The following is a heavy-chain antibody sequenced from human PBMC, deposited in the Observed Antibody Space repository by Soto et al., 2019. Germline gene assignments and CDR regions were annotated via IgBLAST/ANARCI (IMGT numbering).Heavy chain of an antibody. J-gene: IGHJ4*02. Sequence: PGGSLRLSCAASGFTFSSYAMSWVRQAPGKGLEWVSAISGSGGSTYYADSVKGRFTISRDNSKNTLYLQMNSLRAEDTAVYYCAKAPGFDSSGYYFLDYWGQGTMITV. CDR2: ISGSGGST. CDR1: GFTFSSYA. V-gene: IGHV3-23*01. CDR3: AKAPGFDSSGYYFLDY. D-gene: IGHD3-22*01.